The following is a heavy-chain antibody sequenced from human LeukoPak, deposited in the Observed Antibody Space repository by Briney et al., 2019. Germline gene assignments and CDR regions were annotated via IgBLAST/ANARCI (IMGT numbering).Heavy chain of an antibody. Sequence: PGGSLRLSCAASGFTFSSYGMHWVRQAPGKGLEWVAVISYDGSNRYYADSKNTLYLQMNSLRAEDTAVYYCAKNPIWFGELLPPDYWGQGTLVTVSS. D-gene: IGHD3-10*01. J-gene: IGHJ4*02. V-gene: IGHV3-30*18. CDR3: AKNPIWFGELLPPDY. CDR2: ISYDGSNR. CDR1: GFTFSSYG.